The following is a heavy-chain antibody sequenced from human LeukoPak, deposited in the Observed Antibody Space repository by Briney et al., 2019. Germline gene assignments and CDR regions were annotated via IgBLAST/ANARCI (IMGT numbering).Heavy chain of an antibody. CDR1: SGSMDDYY. D-gene: IGHD3-16*02. CDR3: ARRVSLYAGFDI. J-gene: IGHJ3*02. V-gene: IGHV4-59*08. Sequence: SETLSLTCTVGSGSMDDYYWNWVRQPPGKRLEWLGSSYNNKSTNYTPYLKSRVAISVDASKSQFYLNLNSVTAAETAVYYCARRVSLYAGFDIWGPGTMVTVSS. CDR2: SYNNKST.